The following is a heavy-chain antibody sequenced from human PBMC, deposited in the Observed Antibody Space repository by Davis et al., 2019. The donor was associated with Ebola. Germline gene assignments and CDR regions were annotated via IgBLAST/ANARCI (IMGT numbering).Heavy chain of an antibody. D-gene: IGHD4-17*01. J-gene: IGHJ6*02. CDR3: ARESTVTFYYYYGMDV. CDR2: ISYDGSNK. Sequence: GGSLRLSCAASGFTFSSYWMSWVRQAPGKGLEWVAVISYDGSNKYYADSVKGRFTISRDNSKNTLYLQMNSLRAEDTAVYYCARESTVTFYYYYGMDVWGQGTTVTVSS. V-gene: IGHV3-30*03. CDR1: GFTFSSYW.